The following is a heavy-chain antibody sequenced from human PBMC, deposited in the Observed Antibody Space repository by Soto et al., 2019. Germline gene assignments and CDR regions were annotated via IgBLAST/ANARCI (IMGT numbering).Heavy chain of an antibody. CDR1: GFTFTNYA. J-gene: IGHJ2*01. V-gene: IGHV3-23*01. CDR2: ISGGDGDT. D-gene: IGHD3-10*01. CDR3: AKDRFTSTVRKYWFFEL. Sequence: EVQLLESGGGLVKPGGSLRLSCAASGFTFTNYAMTWVRQAPGKGLEWVSSISGGDGDTSYADSVKGRFTTSSDNSENTILLQMSSLRPDDTAVYYCAKDRFTSTVRKYWFFELWGRGTLVTVSS.